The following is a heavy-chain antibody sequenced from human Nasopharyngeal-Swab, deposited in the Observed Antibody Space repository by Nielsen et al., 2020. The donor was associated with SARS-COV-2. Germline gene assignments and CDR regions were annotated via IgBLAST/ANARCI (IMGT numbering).Heavy chain of an antibody. D-gene: IGHD2-15*01. V-gene: IGHV3-23*01. CDR3: AKDRYCSGGACYFSGFDY. J-gene: IGHJ4*02. CDR1: GFTFSGSA. CDR2: VSGSGGTT. Sequence: GESLKISCAASGFTFSGSAMHWVRQASGKGLEWVSGVSGSGGTTKYADSVKGRFTISRDNSKNKLYLQMHSLRVEDTAVYYCAKDRYCSGGACYFSGFDYWGLGTLVTVSS.